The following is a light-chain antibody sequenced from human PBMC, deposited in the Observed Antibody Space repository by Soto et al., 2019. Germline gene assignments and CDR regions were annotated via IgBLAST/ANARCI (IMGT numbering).Light chain of an antibody. Sequence: QSALTQPPSASGSPGQSVTISCTGNSSDVGGYNYVSWYQQHPGAAPKLMIYEVVKRPSGVPDRFSGSKSGNTASLTVSGLQAEDESDYYCSSYGGDNNVVFGGGTKLTVL. CDR1: SSDVGGYNY. V-gene: IGLV2-8*01. CDR2: EVV. CDR3: SSYGGDNNVV. J-gene: IGLJ2*01.